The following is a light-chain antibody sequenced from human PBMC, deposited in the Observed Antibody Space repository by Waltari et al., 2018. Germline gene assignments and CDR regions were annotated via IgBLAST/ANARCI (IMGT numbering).Light chain of an antibody. CDR2: WAS. J-gene: IGKJ4*01. CDR1: QSVLYSSSDKNY. V-gene: IGKV4-1*01. Sequence: DIVMTQSPDSLAVSLGERATINCKSSQSVLYSSSDKNYLAWYQQKPRQPPKLLIYWASTRDSGVPDRFSGSGSGTDFTLTISSLQAEDVAVYYCSTWDDSLNDVLFGGGTRV. CDR3: STWDDSLNDVL.